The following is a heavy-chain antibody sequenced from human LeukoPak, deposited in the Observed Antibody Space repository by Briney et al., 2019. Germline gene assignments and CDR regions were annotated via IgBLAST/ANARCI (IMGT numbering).Heavy chain of an antibody. D-gene: IGHD3-16*01. CDR2: IDNIGST. CDR3: ARDCEFCDLLFYRNA. J-gene: IGHJ6*03. Sequence: SETLSLTCTVSGGTISSTAYYWTWIRHPAGKGLEWVGHIDNIGSTNCSPYLKRRITISVDTSKNQFSLNLTSVTASDTAVYYCARDCEFCDLLFYRNAWGKGATVTVSS. CDR1: GGTISSTAYY. V-gene: IGHV4-61*09.